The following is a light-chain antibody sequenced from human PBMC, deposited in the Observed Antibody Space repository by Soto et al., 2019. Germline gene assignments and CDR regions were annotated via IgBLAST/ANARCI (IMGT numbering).Light chain of an antibody. CDR2: DTS. V-gene: IGKV3-11*01. J-gene: IGKJ2*01. Sequence: EIVLTQSPATLSLSPGERATLSCRASQSVSSYLAWYQQKPGQAPRLLIYDTSNRATGIPARFSGSGSGTDFTLTISSLEPEDFALYYCQQRRDWMYTFGQGTKLEIK. CDR3: QQRRDWMYT. CDR1: QSVSSY.